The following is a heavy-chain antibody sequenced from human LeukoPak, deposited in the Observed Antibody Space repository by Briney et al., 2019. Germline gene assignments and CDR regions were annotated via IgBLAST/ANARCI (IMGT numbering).Heavy chain of an antibody. Sequence: GGSLRLSCAASGFTFSSYAMSWVRQAPGKGLGWVSAISGSGGSTYYADSVKGRFTISRDNSKNTLYLQMNSLRAEDTAVYYCAKDGYYYGSGEFDYWGQGTLVTVSS. CDR3: AKDGYYYGSGEFDY. CDR1: GFTFSSYA. J-gene: IGHJ4*02. D-gene: IGHD3-10*01. CDR2: ISGSGGST. V-gene: IGHV3-23*01.